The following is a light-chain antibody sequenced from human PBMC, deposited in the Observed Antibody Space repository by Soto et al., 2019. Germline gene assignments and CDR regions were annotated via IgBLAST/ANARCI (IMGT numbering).Light chain of an antibody. CDR1: SSNIGTSS. Sequence: QAVLTQPPSASGTPGQTVTISCSGSSSNIGTSSVHWYKHLPGTAPKPLIYTNDQRPSGVPDRFSGSKSGTSASLAINGLQSEDEADYCAVWDDSLNGHVFGAGTKVTVL. CDR2: TND. CDR3: AVWDDSLNGHV. V-gene: IGLV1-44*01. J-gene: IGLJ1*01.